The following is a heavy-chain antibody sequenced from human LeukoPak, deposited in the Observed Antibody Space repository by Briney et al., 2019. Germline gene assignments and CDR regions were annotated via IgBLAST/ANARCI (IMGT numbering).Heavy chain of an antibody. CDR3: AATYYYDSSGYYYPDALDI. V-gene: IGHV1-58*02. Sequence: SVKVSCKASGFTFTSSAMQWVRQARGQRLEWIGWIVVGSGNTNYAQKFQERVTITRDMSTSTAYMELSSLRSEDTAVYYCAATYYYDSSGYYYPDALDIWGQGTMVTVSS. J-gene: IGHJ3*02. D-gene: IGHD3-22*01. CDR2: IVVGSGNT. CDR1: GFTFTSSA.